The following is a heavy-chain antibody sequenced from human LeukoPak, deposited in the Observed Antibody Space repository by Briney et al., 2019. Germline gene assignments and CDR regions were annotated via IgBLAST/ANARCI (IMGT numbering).Heavy chain of an antibody. J-gene: IGHJ6*03. D-gene: IGHD1-26*01. V-gene: IGHV3-23*01. Sequence: GGSLRLSCAASGFTFSSYAMSWVRQAPGKGLEWVSAISGSGGSTYYADSVKGRFTISRDNSKNTLYLQMNSLRAEDTALYYCARKVGATTLYYYYMDVWGEGTTVTVSS. CDR3: ARKVGATTLYYYYMDV. CDR1: GFTFSSYA. CDR2: ISGSGGST.